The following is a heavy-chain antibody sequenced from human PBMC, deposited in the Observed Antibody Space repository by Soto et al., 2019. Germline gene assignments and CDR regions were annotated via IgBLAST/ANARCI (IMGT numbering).Heavy chain of an antibody. CDR2: INPNSGGT. CDR3: ARGPRVVGYSSGEPYYYYGMDV. Sequence: QVQLVQSGAEVKKPGASVKVSCKASGYTFTGYYMHWVRQAPGQGLEWMGWINPNSGGTNYAQKFQGRVTMTRDTSISTAYMELSRLRSDDTAVYYCARGPRVVGYSSGEPYYYYGMDVWGQGTTVTVSS. D-gene: IGHD6-19*01. J-gene: IGHJ6*02. CDR1: GYTFTGYY. V-gene: IGHV1-2*02.